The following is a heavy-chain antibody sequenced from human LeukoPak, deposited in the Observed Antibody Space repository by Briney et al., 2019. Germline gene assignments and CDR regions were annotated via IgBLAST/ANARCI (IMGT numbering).Heavy chain of an antibody. J-gene: IGHJ3*02. Sequence: PSETLSLTCTVSGGSISSGGYYWSWIRQHPGKGLEWIGYIYYSGSTYYNPSLKSRVTISVDTSKNQFSLKLSSVTAADTAVYYCARGYVATGAFDIWGQGTMVTVSS. CDR3: ARGYVATGAFDI. CDR1: GGSISSGGYY. D-gene: IGHD5-12*01. CDR2: IYYSGST. V-gene: IGHV4-31*03.